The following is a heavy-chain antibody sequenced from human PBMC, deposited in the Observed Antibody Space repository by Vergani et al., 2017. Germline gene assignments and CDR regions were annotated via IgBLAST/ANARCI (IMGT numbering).Heavy chain of an antibody. V-gene: IGHV1-18*04. CDR2: ISAYNGNT. D-gene: IGHD3-16*01. J-gene: IGHJ4*02. CDR3: ARAILGGLRFVGRNYYFDY. CDR1: GYTFTSYG. Sequence: QVQLVQSGAEVKTPGASVKVSCKASGYTFTSYGISWVRQAPGQGFEWMGWISAYNGNTNYAQKLQGRVTMTTDTSTSTAYMELRSLRSDDTAVYYCARAILGGLRFVGRNYYFDYWGQGTLVTVSS.